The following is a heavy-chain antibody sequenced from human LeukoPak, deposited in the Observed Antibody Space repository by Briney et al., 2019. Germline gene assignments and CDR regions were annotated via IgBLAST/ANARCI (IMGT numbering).Heavy chain of an antibody. CDR3: AKDGDTVSGTYYFDMDV. CDR2: INEDGSEK. CDR1: GFTFSNYW. D-gene: IGHD1-26*01. J-gene: IGHJ6*03. V-gene: IGHV3-7*01. Sequence: PGGSLRLSCTASGFTFSNYWMMWVRQAPGKGLEWVANINEDGSEKYYADSVEGRFTISRDNSRNTLYLQMNSLRAEDTALYYCAKDGDTVSGTYYFDMDVWGKGTTVTISS.